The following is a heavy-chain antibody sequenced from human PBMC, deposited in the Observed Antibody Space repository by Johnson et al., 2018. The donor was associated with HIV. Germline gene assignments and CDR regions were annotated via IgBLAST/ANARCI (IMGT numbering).Heavy chain of an antibody. Sequence: QMLLVESGGGLVQPGGSLRLSCAASGFTFSSYAMHWVRQAPGKGLEWVAYIRYDGSTQSYADSVKGRFSISRDNSKNSLYLQMNSLRAEDTAVYYCARPQGGAPLAMAFDIWAKGQWSPSLQ. V-gene: IGHV3-33*08. CDR2: IRYDGSTQ. D-gene: IGHD3-16*01. J-gene: IGHJ3*02. CDR3: ARPQGGAPLAMAFDI. CDR1: GFTFSSYA.